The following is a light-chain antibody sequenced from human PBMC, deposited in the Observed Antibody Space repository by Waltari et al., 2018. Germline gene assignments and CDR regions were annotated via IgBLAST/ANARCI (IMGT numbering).Light chain of an antibody. CDR3: QQYNNWPPWT. CDR2: RAS. CDR1: QSAKTS. V-gene: IGKV3D-15*01. J-gene: IGKJ1*01. Sequence: EVVMTQSPATLSVSPGERVSLSRRASQSAKTSLAWYQQTPGQAPRLLIYRASTRAAGVPDRFSGSGSGTEFTLTISSLQSEDSAIYYCQQYNNWPPWTFGQGTKVEIK.